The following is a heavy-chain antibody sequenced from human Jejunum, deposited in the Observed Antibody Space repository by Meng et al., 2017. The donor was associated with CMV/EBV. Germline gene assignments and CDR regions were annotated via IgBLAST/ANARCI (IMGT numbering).Heavy chain of an antibody. CDR2: VSGSRATT. J-gene: IGHJ1*01. CDR1: RFTFDNFA. Sequence: AFRFTFDNFALIWEGQAQGKGLVWVSSVSGSRATTSYADSVRGSFTSSRDNSRNTLFLQMNSLRADATDLYFCARQSYSNDLDVWGQGALVTVSS. CDR3: ARQSYSNDLDV. D-gene: IGHD4-11*01. V-gene: IGHV3-23*01.